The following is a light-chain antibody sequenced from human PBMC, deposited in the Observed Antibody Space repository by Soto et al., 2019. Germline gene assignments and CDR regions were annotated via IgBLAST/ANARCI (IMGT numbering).Light chain of an antibody. Sequence: EMVLTQSPGPRSLSPGARATLSCRASQSVTSSYLAWYQQKPGQAARLLIYGASSRATGIPDRCSGSGSGTEFTLTISRLEPDEFAVYYGQQYGSSLRTFGEGTKVAIK. CDR3: QQYGSSLRT. CDR2: GAS. J-gene: IGKJ1*01. V-gene: IGKV3-20*01. CDR1: QSVTSSY.